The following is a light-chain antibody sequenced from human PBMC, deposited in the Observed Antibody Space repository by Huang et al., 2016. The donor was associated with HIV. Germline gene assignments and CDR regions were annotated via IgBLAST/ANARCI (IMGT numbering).Light chain of an antibody. CDR2: DAS. J-gene: IGKJ4*01. V-gene: IGKV1-33*01. CDR3: QQYDDVPIS. CDR1: QDINNF. Sequence: DIQMTQSPSSLSASVGDRVTITCQASQDINNFLNWYQQKPRKATKLLILDASNLQTGVPSRFSGSGSGTHFTFTITSLQRDDIGTYYCQQYDDVPISFGGGTKV.